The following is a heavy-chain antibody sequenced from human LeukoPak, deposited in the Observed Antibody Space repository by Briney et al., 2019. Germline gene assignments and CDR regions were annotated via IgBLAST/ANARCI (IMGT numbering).Heavy chain of an antibody. J-gene: IGHJ4*02. CDR1: GYTFTGYY. D-gene: IGHD6-19*01. V-gene: IGHV1-18*04. CDR2: ISAYNGNT. CDR3: ARGLPGKAVAVPYYFDY. Sequence: ASVKVSCKASGYTFTGYYMHWVREAPGQGVEWMGWISAYNGNTNYAQKLQGRVTMTTDTSTSTTYMELRSLTSDDTAVYYCARGLPGKAVAVPYYFDYSGQGTLVTVSS.